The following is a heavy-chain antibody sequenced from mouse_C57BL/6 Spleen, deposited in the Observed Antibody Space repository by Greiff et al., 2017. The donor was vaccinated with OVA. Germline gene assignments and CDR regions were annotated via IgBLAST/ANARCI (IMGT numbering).Heavy chain of an antibody. CDR3: AREGNSNYEFSY. CDR1: GFTFSSYA. Sequence: EVKLVESGGGLVKPGGSLKLSCAASGFTFSSYAMSWVRQTPEKRLEWVATISDGGSYTYYPDNVKGRFTISRDNAKNNLYLQMSHLKSEDTAMYYCAREGNSNYEFSYGGQGALVTGSA. D-gene: IGHD2-5*01. J-gene: IGHJ3*01. CDR2: ISDGGSYT. V-gene: IGHV5-4*01.